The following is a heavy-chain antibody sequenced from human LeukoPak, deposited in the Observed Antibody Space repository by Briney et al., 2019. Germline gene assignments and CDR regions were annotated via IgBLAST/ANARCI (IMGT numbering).Heavy chain of an antibody. V-gene: IGHV3-33*01. J-gene: IGHJ6*02. CDR3: ARDRAVKARIGGMDV. Sequence: GGSLRLSCAASGFTFSSYGMPWVRQAPGKGLEWVAVIWYDGSNKYYADSVKGRFTISRDNSKNTLYLQMNSLRVEDTGIYYCARDRAVKARIGGMDVWGQGTTVIVSS. CDR1: GFTFSSYG. CDR2: IWYDGSNK. D-gene: IGHD4-4*01.